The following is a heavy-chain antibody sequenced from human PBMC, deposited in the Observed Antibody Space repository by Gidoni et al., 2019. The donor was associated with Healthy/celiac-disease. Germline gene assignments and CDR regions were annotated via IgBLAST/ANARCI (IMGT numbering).Heavy chain of an antibody. CDR3: TRPAYYDFWSGTDNWFDP. D-gene: IGHD3-3*01. J-gene: IGHJ5*02. V-gene: IGHV3-73*02. CDR2: IRSKANSYAT. CDR1: GFTFSGPA. Sequence: EVQLVESGRGLVQPGGSLKLSCAASGFTFSGPAMPWVRQASGKGLEWVGRIRSKANSYATAYAASVKGRFTISRDDSKNTAYLQMNSLKTEDTAVYYCTRPAYYDFWSGTDNWFDPWGQGTLVTVSS.